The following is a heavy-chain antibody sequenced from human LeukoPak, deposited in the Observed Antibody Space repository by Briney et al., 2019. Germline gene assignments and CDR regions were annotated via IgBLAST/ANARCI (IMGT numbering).Heavy chain of an antibody. CDR3: ARDRWYQPLLYDDYFDY. J-gene: IGHJ4*02. V-gene: IGHV3-21*01. CDR2: ISSSSSYI. CDR1: GFTFSSYS. Sequence: PGGSLRLSCAASGFTFSSYSMNWVRQAPGKGLEWVSSISSSSSYIYYADSVKGRFIISRDNAKNSLYLQMNSLRAEDTAVYYCARDRWYQPLLYDDYFDYWGQGTLVTVSS. D-gene: IGHD2-2*02.